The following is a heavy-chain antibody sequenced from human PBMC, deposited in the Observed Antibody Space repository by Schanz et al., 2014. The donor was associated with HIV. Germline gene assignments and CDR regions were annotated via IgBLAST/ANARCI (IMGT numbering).Heavy chain of an antibody. D-gene: IGHD2-8*01. CDR2: INPDETDK. CDR3: ANSGYCTSGICYTRGDGMDV. J-gene: IGHJ6*02. CDR1: GFTFSNYA. V-gene: IGHV3-7*03. Sequence: EVQLLESGGGLVQPGGSLRLSCEASGFTFSNYAMSWVRQAPGKGLEWVANINPDETDKKYADSVKGRFAISKDKSKNSLYLQMNSLRTEDTAVYYCANSGYCTSGICYTRGDGMDVWGQGTTVTVSS.